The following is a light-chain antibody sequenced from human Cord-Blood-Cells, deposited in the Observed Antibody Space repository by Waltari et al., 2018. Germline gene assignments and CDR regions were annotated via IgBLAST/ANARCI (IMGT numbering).Light chain of an antibody. CDR1: SSDVGGYNY. J-gene: IGLJ2*01. Sequence: LTQPPSVPVSPGQTARITCSGTSSDVGGYNYVSWYQQHPGKAPKLMIYDVSKRPSGVSNRFSGSKSGNTASLTISGLQAEDEADYYCSSYTSSSTVFGGGTKLTVL. V-gene: IGLV2-14*01. CDR2: DVS. CDR3: SSYTSSSTV.